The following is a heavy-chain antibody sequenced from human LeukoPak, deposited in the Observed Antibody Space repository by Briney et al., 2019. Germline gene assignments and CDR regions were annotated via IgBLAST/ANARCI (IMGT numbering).Heavy chain of an antibody. CDR3: AKDIGFVLDTAMFDY. V-gene: IGHV3-9*01. D-gene: IGHD5-18*01. CDR2: ISWNSGSI. CDR1: GFTFDDYA. Sequence: GRSLRLSCAASGFTFDDYAMHWVRQAPGKGLEWVSGISWNSGSIGYADSVKGRFTISRDNAKNSLYLQMNSLRAEDTALYYCAKDIGFVLDTAMFDYWGQGTLVTVSS. J-gene: IGHJ4*02.